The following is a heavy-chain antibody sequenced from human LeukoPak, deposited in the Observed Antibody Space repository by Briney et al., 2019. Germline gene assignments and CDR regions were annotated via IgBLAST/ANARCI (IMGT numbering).Heavy chain of an antibody. Sequence: ASVKVSCKASGYIFTGYYMYWVRQAPGQGLEWMGWISAYNGNTNYAQKLQGRVTMTTDTSTSTVYMELSSLRSEDTAVYYCARDSRIVGATYFDYWGQGTLVTVSS. D-gene: IGHD1-26*01. V-gene: IGHV1-18*01. J-gene: IGHJ4*02. CDR3: ARDSRIVGATYFDY. CDR2: ISAYNGNT. CDR1: GYIFTGYY.